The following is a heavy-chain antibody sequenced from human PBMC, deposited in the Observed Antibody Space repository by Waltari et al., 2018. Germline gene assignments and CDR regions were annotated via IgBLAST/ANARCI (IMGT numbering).Heavy chain of an antibody. Sequence: QVQLQESGPGLVKPSETLSLTCTVSGGSISSYYWSWIRQPPGKGLEWIGYIYYSGSTNYNPSLKSRVTISVDTSKNQFSLKLSSVTAADTAVYYCARGGGGYIPFDYWGQGTLVTVSS. D-gene: IGHD5-12*01. CDR2: IYYSGST. V-gene: IGHV4-59*01. J-gene: IGHJ4*02. CDR1: GGSISSYY. CDR3: ARGGGGYIPFDY.